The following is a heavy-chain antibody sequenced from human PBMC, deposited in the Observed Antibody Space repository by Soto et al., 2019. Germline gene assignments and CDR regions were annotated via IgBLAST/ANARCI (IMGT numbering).Heavy chain of an antibody. J-gene: IGHJ6*02. V-gene: IGHV3-30*18. CDR1: GFAFSSYA. CDR2: ISYDGSNK. D-gene: IGHD3-3*01. CDR3: AKDLRIGSDFWSGYPYYYYYGMDV. Sequence: GGALRLSCAASGFAFSSYAMSWVRHAPGKGLGWVAVISYDGSNKYYADSVKGRFTISRDNSKNTLYLQMNSLRAEDTAVYYCAKDLRIGSDFWSGYPYYYYYGMDVWGQGTTVTVSS.